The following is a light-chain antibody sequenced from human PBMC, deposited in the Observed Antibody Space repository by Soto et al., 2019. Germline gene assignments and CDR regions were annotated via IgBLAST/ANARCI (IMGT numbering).Light chain of an antibody. V-gene: IGLV2-14*01. Sequence: QSALTQPASVSGSPGQSITISCTGTSSDVGGYNYVSWYQQHPGKAPKLMIYEVSNRPSGVSSRFSGSKSGNTASLTISGLPAEDEADYYCSSYTTRSLWVFGGGTQLTVL. CDR2: EVS. CDR3: SSYTTRSLWV. CDR1: SSDVGGYNY. J-gene: IGLJ3*02.